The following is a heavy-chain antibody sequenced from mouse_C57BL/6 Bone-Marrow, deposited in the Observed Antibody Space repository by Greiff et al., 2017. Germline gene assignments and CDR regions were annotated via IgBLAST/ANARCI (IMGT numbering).Heavy chain of an antibody. D-gene: IGHD2-3*01. CDR1: GYTFTSYW. CDR3: ARGWLLQFAY. J-gene: IGHJ3*01. CDR2: IHPNSGST. V-gene: IGHV1-64*01. Sequence: QVQLQQSGAELVKPGASVKLSCNASGYTFTSYWMHWVKQRPGQGLEWIGMIHPNSGSTNYNEKFKSKATLTVDKSSSTAYMQLSSLTSEDSAVYYCARGWLLQFAYWGQGTLVTVSA.